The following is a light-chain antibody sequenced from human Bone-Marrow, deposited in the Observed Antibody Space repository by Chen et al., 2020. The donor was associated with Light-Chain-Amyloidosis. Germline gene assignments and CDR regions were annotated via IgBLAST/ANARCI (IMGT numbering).Light chain of an antibody. CDR2: GSS. CDR3: QQYVTSPLT. V-gene: IGKV3-20*01. CDR1: QTISSNY. Sequence: IVLTQAPGTLSLSPGEGANLSCRASQTISSNYLTWYQQKFGQAPRLLIYGSSSRATGIPDRFTGSGSGPDFTLTINRREPEDFAMYYCQQYVTSPLTFGGGTKVEIK. J-gene: IGKJ4*01.